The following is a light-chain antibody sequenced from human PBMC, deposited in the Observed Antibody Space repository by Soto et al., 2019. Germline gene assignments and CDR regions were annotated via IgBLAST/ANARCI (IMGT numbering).Light chain of an antibody. CDR3: QQYYSYPGT. CDR2: AAS. J-gene: IGKJ3*01. CDR1: QGISSY. Sequence: AIRMTQSPSSFSASTGDRVTITCRASQGISSYLAWYQQKSGKAPKLLIYAASTLQSGVPSRFSGSGSGTDFTLTISCLQSEDFATYYCQQYYSYPGTFGPGTKVDIK. V-gene: IGKV1-8*01.